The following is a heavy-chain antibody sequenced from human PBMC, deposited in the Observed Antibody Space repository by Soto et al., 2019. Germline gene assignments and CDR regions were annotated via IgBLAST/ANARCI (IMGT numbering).Heavy chain of an antibody. V-gene: IGHV3-7*04. D-gene: IGHD3-22*01. Sequence: EVQLVDSGGGLVQPGGSLRLSCTASGFIFSSDWMTWVRQAPGKGLEWVANIKVDGSETYYVDSVKGRFTISRDNAKNALALQMNSLRAEDTAVYYCAREKATSGYVYYFDYWSQGTLVTVSS. CDR1: GFIFSSDW. CDR2: IKVDGSET. J-gene: IGHJ4*02. CDR3: AREKATSGYVYYFDY.